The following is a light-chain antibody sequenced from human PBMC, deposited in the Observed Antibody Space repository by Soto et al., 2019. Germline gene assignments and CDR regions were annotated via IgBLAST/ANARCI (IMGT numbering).Light chain of an antibody. CDR1: QSVRSTS. J-gene: IGKJ1*01. Sequence: EIVLTQSPGTLSLSPGERATLSCRASQSVRSTSLVWYQQKPGQAPRLLIFGASSRATGIPDRFSGSGSGTAFTLTISRLESEDSAVYSCQQYGSSSWTFGQGTRVEIK. V-gene: IGKV3-20*01. CDR2: GAS. CDR3: QQYGSSSWT.